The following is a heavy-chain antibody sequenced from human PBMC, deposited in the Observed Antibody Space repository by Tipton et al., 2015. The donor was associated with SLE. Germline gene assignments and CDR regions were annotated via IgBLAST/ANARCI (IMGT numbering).Heavy chain of an antibody. D-gene: IGHD1-1*01. V-gene: IGHV4-34*01. CDR3: ARELPTYYHMDV. J-gene: IGHJ6*03. CDR1: GGSFSGYY. Sequence: TLSLTCAVYGGSFSGYYWSWIRQPPGKGLEWIGEINHSGSTNYNPSLKSRVTISVDTSKNQFSLKLSSVTAADTAVYYCARELPTYYHMDVWGKGTTVTVSS. CDR2: INHSGST.